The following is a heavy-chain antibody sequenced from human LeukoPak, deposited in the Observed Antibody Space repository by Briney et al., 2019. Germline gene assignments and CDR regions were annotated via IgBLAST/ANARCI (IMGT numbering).Heavy chain of an antibody. J-gene: IGHJ4*02. CDR3: ARGGYSYGS. D-gene: IGHD5-18*01. Sequence: SETLSLTCAVYGGSFSGYYWSWIRQPPGKGLEWIGEINHSGSTNYNPSLKSRVTISVDTSKNQFSLKLSFVTAADTAVYYCARGGYSYGSWGQGTLVTVSS. V-gene: IGHV4-34*01. CDR1: GGSFSGYY. CDR2: INHSGST.